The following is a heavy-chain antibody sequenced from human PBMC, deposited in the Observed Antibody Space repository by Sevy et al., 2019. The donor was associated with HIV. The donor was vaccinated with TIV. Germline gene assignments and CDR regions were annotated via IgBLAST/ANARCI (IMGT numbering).Heavy chain of an antibody. CDR3: AKDRALSIPLVVVTAIDY. CDR2: ISWNSGAI. V-gene: IGHV3-9*01. J-gene: IGHJ4*02. CDR1: GFTFSDYA. D-gene: IGHD2-21*02. Sequence: GGSLRLSCAASGFTFSDYAMHWVRLVPGKGLEWVSGISWNSGAIGYADSVKGRFSISRDNAKNSLHLQMNSLRAEDTAVYYCAKDRALSIPLVVVTAIDYWGQGTLVTVSS.